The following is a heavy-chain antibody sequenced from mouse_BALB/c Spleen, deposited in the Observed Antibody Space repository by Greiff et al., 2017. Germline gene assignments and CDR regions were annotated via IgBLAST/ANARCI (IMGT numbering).Heavy chain of an antibody. J-gene: IGHJ1*01. Sequence: EVKLEESGPSLVKPSQTLSLTCSVTGDSITSGYWNWIRKFPGNKLEYMGYISYSGSTYYNPSLNSRISITRDTSKNQYYLQLNSVTTEDTATYYCARGGYGSSYAGYVDVWGAGTTVTVSS. V-gene: IGHV3-8*02. D-gene: IGHD1-1*01. CDR3: ARGGYGSSYAGYVDV. CDR2: ISYSGST. CDR1: GDSITSGY.